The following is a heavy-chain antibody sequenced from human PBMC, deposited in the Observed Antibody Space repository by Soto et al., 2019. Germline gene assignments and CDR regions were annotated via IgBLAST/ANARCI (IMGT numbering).Heavy chain of an antibody. D-gene: IGHD6-19*01. CDR1: GFTFGDYA. CDR3: TRENLPGGWYRDAFDI. Sequence: GGSLRLSCTASGFTFGDYAMSWFRQAPGKGLEWVGFIRSKAYGGTTEYAASVKGRFTISRDDSKSIAYLQMNSLKTEDTAVYYCTRENLPGGWYRDAFDIWGQGTMVTVSS. J-gene: IGHJ3*02. V-gene: IGHV3-49*03. CDR2: IRSKAYGGTT.